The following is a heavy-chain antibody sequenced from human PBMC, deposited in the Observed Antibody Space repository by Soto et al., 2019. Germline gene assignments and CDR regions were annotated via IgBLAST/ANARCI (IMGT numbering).Heavy chain of an antibody. J-gene: IGHJ6*02. CDR1: GFTFSDYY. D-gene: IGHD2-8*01. CDR2: ISSSGSTI. CDR3: ARGDIVLMVYAIRGMDV. V-gene: IGHV3-11*01. Sequence: VGSLRLSCAASGFTFSDYYMSWIRQAPGKGLEWVSYISSSGSTIYYADSVKGRFTISRDNAKNSLYLQMNSLRAEDTAVYYCARGDIVLMVYAIRGMDVWGQGTTVTLSS.